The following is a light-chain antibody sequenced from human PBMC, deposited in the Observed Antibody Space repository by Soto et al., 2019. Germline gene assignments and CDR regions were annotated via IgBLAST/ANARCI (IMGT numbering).Light chain of an antibody. V-gene: IGLV2-14*01. CDR3: SSYARGRFVV. Sequence: QAVVTQPASVSGSPGQSITISCTGSNNDIGGYDYVSWYQQHPGKVPKLMIFEVTRRPSGVSDRFSGSKSGNTASLTISGLQAEDEGDYHCSSYARGRFVVFGGGTKVTVL. CDR2: EVT. J-gene: IGLJ2*01. CDR1: NNDIGGYDY.